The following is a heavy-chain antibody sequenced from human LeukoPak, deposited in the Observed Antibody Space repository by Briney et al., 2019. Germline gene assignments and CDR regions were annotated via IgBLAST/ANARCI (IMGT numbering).Heavy chain of an antibody. CDR1: GFTFSSYS. V-gene: IGHV3-21*01. J-gene: IGHJ3*02. D-gene: IGHD1-7*01. Sequence: GGSLRLSCAASGFTFSSYSMNWVRQAPGKGLEWVSSISSSSSYIYYADSVKGRFTISRDNAKNSLYLQMNSLRAEDTAVYYCARARLELGRHDAFDIWGQGTMVTVSS. CDR3: ARARLELGRHDAFDI. CDR2: ISSSSSYI.